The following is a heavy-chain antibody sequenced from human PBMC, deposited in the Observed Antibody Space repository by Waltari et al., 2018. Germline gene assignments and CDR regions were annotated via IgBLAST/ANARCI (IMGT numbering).Heavy chain of an antibody. CDR1: GFTFSSYE. CDR2: ISSSGSTI. Sequence: EVQLVESGGGLVQPGGSLRLSCAASGFTFSSYEMNWVRQAPGKGLEWVSYISSSGSTIYYADSGKGRFTISRDNAKNSLYLQMNSLRAEDTAVYYCARPGYSYGTTYYYYGMDVWGQGTTVTVSS. CDR3: ARPGYSYGTTYYYYGMDV. J-gene: IGHJ6*02. V-gene: IGHV3-48*03. D-gene: IGHD5-18*01.